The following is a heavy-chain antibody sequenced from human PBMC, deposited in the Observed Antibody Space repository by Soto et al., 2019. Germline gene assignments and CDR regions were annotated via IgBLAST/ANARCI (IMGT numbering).Heavy chain of an antibody. CDR1: GGSFSGYY. D-gene: IGHD3-9*01. Sequence: SETLSLTCAVYGGSFSGYYWSWIRQPPGKGLEWIGEINHSGSTNYNPSLKGRVTISVDTSKNQFSLKLSSVTAADTAVYYCARYGRTYYDILTGHVRGFDPWGQGTLVTVSS. CDR3: ARYGRTYYDILTGHVRGFDP. J-gene: IGHJ5*02. CDR2: INHSGST. V-gene: IGHV4-34*01.